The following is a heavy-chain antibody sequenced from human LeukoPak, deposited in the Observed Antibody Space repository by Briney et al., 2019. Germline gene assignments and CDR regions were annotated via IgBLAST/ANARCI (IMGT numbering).Heavy chain of an antibody. CDR1: GFTFSSYA. CDR3: AKDPPPVLRYFDWLSDYYFDY. CDR2: ISGSGGST. J-gene: IGHJ4*02. Sequence: GGSLRLSCAASGFTFSSYAMSWVRQAPGKGLEWVSAISGSGGSTYYADSVKGRFTISRDNSKNTLYLQMNSLRAEDTAVYYCAKDPPPVLRYFDWLSDYYFDYWGQGTLVTVSS. V-gene: IGHV3-23*01. D-gene: IGHD3-9*01.